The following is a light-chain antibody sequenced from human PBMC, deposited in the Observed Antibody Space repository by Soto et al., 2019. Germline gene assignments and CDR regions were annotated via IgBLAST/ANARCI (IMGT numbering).Light chain of an antibody. V-gene: IGKV3-20*01. CDR3: QQYGSSPWT. CDR2: GTS. Sequence: ETLLTQSPCSLSLSLGDRATLSCRASQTVSNSYLAWYQQKPGQAPRLLIYGTSSRATGIPDRFSGSGSGTDFTLTINRLEPEDFVIYYCQQYGSSPWTFGQGTKVDIK. CDR1: QTVSNSY. J-gene: IGKJ1*01.